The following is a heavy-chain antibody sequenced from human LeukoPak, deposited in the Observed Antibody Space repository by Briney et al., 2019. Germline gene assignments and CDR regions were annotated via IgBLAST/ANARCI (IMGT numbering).Heavy chain of an antibody. Sequence: GAAVKLSCMASGYTFTGYYMHWVRQAPGQGLGWMGWINPNSGGTNYAQKLQGRVTMTRDTSISTAYMELSRLRSDDTAVYYCAVAYCSGGRCYFDYWGQGTLHRLL. CDR2: INPNSGGT. CDR3: AVAYCSGGRCYFDY. J-gene: IGHJ4*02. D-gene: IGHD2-15*01. V-gene: IGHV1-2*02. CDR1: GYTFTGYY.